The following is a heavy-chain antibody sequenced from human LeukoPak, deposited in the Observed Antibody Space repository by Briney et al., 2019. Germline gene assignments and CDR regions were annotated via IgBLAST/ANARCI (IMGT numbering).Heavy chain of an antibody. CDR3: ARVNYYGSGSSGELDY. Sequence: SETLSLTCAVSGGSISSGGYSWSWIRQPPGKGLEWIGYIYHSGSTYYNPSLKSRVTISVDRSKNQFSLKLSSVTAADTAVYYCARVNYYGSGSSGELDYWGQGTLVTVSS. V-gene: IGHV4-30-2*01. J-gene: IGHJ4*02. CDR1: GGSISSGGYS. D-gene: IGHD3-10*01. CDR2: IYHSGST.